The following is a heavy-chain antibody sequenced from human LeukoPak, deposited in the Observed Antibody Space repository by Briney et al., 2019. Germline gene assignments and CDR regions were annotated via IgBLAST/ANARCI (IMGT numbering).Heavy chain of an antibody. CDR2: IDPDGNTK. CDR1: GFTFSGSW. CDR3: ARDPAYGAFDY. Sequence: GGSLRLSCAASGFTFSGSWMTWVRQAPGRGLEWVANIDPDGNTKNYLDSVKGRFTISRGNARNSLYLQLNSLRAEDTSVYYCARDPAYGAFDYWGQGILVTVSS. J-gene: IGHJ4*02. V-gene: IGHV3-7*01. D-gene: IGHD4-17*01.